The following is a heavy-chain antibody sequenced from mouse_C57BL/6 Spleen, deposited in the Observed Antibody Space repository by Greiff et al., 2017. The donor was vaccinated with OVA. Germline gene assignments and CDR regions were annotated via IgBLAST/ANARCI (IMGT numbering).Heavy chain of an antibody. J-gene: IGHJ2*01. CDR2: INPSNGGT. V-gene: IGHV1-53*01. Sequence: QVHVKQSGTELVKPGASVKLSCKASGYTFTSYWMHWVKQRPGQGLEWIGNINPSNGGTNYNEKFKSKATLTVDKSSSTAYMQLSSLTSEDSAVYYCARTYYSNYVYFDYWGQGTTLTVFS. CDR1: GYTFTSYW. CDR3: ARTYYSNYVYFDY. D-gene: IGHD2-5*01.